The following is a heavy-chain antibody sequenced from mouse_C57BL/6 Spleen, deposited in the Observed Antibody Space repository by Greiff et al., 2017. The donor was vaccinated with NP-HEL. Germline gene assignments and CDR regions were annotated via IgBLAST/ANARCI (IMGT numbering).Heavy chain of an antibody. CDR3: TSGLRGYAMDY. Sequence: VQLQQSGAELVGPGASVKLSCTASGFNIKDDYMHWVKQRPEQGLEWIGWIDPENGDTEYASKFQGKATITADTSSHTAYLQLSSLTSEDTAVYYCTSGLRGYAMDYWGQGTSVTVSS. CDR2: IDPENGDT. J-gene: IGHJ4*01. D-gene: IGHD2-4*01. CDR1: GFNIKDDY. V-gene: IGHV14-4*01.